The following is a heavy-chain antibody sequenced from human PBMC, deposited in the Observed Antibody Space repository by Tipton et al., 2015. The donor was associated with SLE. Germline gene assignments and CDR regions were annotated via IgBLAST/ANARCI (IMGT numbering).Heavy chain of an antibody. CDR3: ARHSPNWFDP. CDR2: IYHGGNT. J-gene: IGHJ5*02. Sequence: TLSLTCAVSGGSISGRDWWTWVRQPPGKGLEWIGQIYHGGNTNYNPSLQGRVTISVDTSMNHFSLILTSVSAADTAVYYCARHSPNWFDPWGQGMLVTVSS. V-gene: IGHV4-4*02. CDR1: GGSISGRDW.